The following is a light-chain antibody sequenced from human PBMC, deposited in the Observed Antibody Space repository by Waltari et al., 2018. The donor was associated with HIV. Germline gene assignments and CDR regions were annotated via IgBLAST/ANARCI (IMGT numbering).Light chain of an antibody. CDR2: SNN. Sequence: QSVLTQPPSASGPPGQRVTISCSGRSANLGSNTVNWYQQLPGTAPKLLISSNNQRPSGVPDRFSVSKSGTSASLAISGLQSEDEADYYCAAWDDSLNGQVFGGGTKLTVL. CDR3: AAWDDSLNGQV. V-gene: IGLV1-44*01. CDR1: SANLGSNT. J-gene: IGLJ3*02.